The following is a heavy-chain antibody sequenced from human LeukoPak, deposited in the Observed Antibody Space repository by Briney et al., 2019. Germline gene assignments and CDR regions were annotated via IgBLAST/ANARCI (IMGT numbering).Heavy chain of an antibody. CDR1: GYTFTSYG. CDR3: ARDGVRLLEWLLSPNSLEFDY. CDR2: ISAYNGNT. Sequence: ASVKVSCKASGYTFTSYGISWVRQAPGQGLEWMGWISAYNGNTNYAQKLQSRVTMTTDTSTSTAYMELRSLRSDDTAVYYCARDGVRLLEWLLSPNSLEFDYWGQGTLVTVSS. J-gene: IGHJ4*02. V-gene: IGHV1-18*01. D-gene: IGHD3-3*01.